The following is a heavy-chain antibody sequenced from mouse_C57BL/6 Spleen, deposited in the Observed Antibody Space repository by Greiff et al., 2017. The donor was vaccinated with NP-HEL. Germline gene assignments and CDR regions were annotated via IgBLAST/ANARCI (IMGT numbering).Heavy chain of an antibody. J-gene: IGHJ3*01. V-gene: IGHV14-1*01. Sequence: EVQLQQSGAELVRPGASVKLSCTASGFNIKDYYMHWVKQRPEQGLEWIGRIDPEDGDTEYAPKFQGKATMTADTSSNTAYLQLSSLTSEDTAVYYCTIDDYEAWFAYWGQGTLVTVPA. CDR3: TIDDYEAWFAY. CDR1: GFNIKDYY. CDR2: IDPEDGDT. D-gene: IGHD2-4*01.